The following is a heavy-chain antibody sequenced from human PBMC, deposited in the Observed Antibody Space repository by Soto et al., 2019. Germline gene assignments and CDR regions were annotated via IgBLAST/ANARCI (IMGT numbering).Heavy chain of an antibody. CDR3: ARAGIVQVSYAMDV. V-gene: IGHV4-59*01. Sequence: PSETLSLTCTVSGGSIGCDSWSWIRQSPGKGLDFIGYIYHSGSTNYNPSLKSRVTISMDTSKNQFSLRLSSVTAADTAVYYCARAGIVQVSYAMDVWGQGTTVTVSS. D-gene: IGHD2-8*01. CDR1: GGSIGCDS. CDR2: IYHSGST. J-gene: IGHJ6*02.